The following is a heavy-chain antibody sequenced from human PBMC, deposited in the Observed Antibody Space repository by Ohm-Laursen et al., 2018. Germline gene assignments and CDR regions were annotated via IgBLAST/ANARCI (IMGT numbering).Heavy chain of an antibody. CDR3: ATSNNWYYFDY. D-gene: IGHD6-13*01. J-gene: IGHJ4*02. Sequence: SQTLSLTCTVSGGSISSYYWSWIRQPPGKGLEWIGEINHSGSTNYNPSLKSRVTIAVDTSKNQFSLKLSSVTAADTSVYYCATSNNWYYFDYWGQGTLVTVSS. CDR1: GGSISSYY. CDR2: INHSGST. V-gene: IGHV4-34*01.